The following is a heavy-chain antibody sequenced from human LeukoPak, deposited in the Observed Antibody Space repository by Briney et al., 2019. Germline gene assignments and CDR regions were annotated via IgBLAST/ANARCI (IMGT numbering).Heavy chain of an antibody. D-gene: IGHD4-17*01. CDR3: ARDNDGDPFDY. CDR2: IYHSGST. V-gene: IGHV4-38-2*02. J-gene: IGHJ4*02. CDR1: GGSISSYY. Sequence: PSETLCLTCTVSGGSISSYYWGWIRQPPGKGLEWIGSIYHSGSTYYNPSLKSRVTISVDTSKNQFSLKLSSVTAADTAVYYCARDNDGDPFDYWGQGTLVTVSS.